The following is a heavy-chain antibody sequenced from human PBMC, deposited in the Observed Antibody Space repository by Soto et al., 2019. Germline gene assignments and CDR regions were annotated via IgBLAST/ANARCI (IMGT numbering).Heavy chain of an antibody. CDR2: ISSSSSYI. CDR3: AAGYSRGWYVAFDC. Sequence: EVQLVESGGGLVKPGGSLRLSCAASGFTFSSYSMNWVRQAPGKGLEWVSSISSSSSYIYYADSVKGRVTISRDNAKNSLYLQMNSLRAEDTAVYYCAAGYSRGWYVAFDCWGQGPMVTVSS. J-gene: IGHJ3*01. CDR1: GFTFSSYS. V-gene: IGHV3-21*01. D-gene: IGHD6-19*01.